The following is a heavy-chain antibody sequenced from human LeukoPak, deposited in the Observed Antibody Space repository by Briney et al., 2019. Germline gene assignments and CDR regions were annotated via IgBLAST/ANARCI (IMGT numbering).Heavy chain of an antibody. CDR1: GYTFTSYG. V-gene: IGHV1-18*01. J-gene: IGHJ4*02. CDR2: ISAYNGNT. Sequence: ASVKVSCKASGYTFTSYGISWVRQAPGQGLEWMGWISAYNGNTNYAQKLQGRVTMTTDTSTSTAYMEQRSLRSDDTAVYYCAKAGTQQWLLFVGVYWGQGALVTVSS. D-gene: IGHD6-19*01. CDR3: AKAGTQQWLLFVGVY.